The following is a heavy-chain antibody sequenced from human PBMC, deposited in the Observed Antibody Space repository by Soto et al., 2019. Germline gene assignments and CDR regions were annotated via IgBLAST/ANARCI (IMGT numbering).Heavy chain of an antibody. CDR2: IIPILGIA. J-gene: IGHJ6*02. V-gene: IGHV1-69*02. D-gene: IGHD2-2*01. CDR3: ARTLGYCSSTSCSYYYGMDV. Sequence: QVQLVQSGAEVKKPGSSVKVSCKASGGTFSSYTISWVRQAPGQGLEWMGRIIPILGIANYAQKFQGRVTITADKSXXTXYXELSSLRSEDTAVYYCARTLGYCSSTSCSYYYGMDVWGQGTTVTVSS. CDR1: GGTFSSYT.